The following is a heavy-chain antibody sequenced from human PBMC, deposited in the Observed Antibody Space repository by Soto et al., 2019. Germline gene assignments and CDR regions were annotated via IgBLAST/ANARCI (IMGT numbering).Heavy chain of an antibody. Sequence: GGSLRLSCAASGFTFSSYAMHWVRQAPGKGLEWVAVISYDGSNKYYTDSVKGRFTISRDNSKNTLHLQMNSLRAEGTAVYYCARVIRADDYIWGSYRPTIDYWGQGTLVTVSS. D-gene: IGHD3-16*02. CDR1: GFTFSSYA. CDR2: ISYDGSNK. CDR3: ARVIRADDYIWGSYRPTIDY. J-gene: IGHJ4*02. V-gene: IGHV3-30-3*01.